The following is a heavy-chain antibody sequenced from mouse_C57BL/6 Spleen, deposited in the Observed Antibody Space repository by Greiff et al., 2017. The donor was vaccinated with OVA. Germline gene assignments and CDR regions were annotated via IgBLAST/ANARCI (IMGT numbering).Heavy chain of an antibody. V-gene: IGHV1-82*01. CDR3: ANYYGSSYPSYFDD. Sequence: VQLQESGPELVKPGASVKISCKASGYAFSSSWMNWVKQRPGKGLEWIGRIYPGDGDTNYNGKFKGKATLTADKSSSTAYMQLSSLTSEDSAVYFCANYYGSSYPSYFDDWGQGTTLTVSS. CDR2: IYPGDGDT. CDR1: GYAFSSSW. D-gene: IGHD1-1*01. J-gene: IGHJ2*01.